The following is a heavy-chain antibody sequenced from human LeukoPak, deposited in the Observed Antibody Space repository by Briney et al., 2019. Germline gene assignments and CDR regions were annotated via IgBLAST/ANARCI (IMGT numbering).Heavy chain of an antibody. Sequence: GGSLRLSCAASGFTFSSYSMNWVRQAPGKGLEWVSSISSSSSYIYYADSVKGRFTISRDNAKNSLYLQMNSLRAEDTAVYYCARDRPTSPSTSYPLDLDYWGQGTLVTVSS. V-gene: IGHV3-21*01. CDR1: GFTFSSYS. J-gene: IGHJ4*02. CDR3: ARDRPTSPSTSYPLDLDY. CDR2: ISSSSSYI. D-gene: IGHD2-2*01.